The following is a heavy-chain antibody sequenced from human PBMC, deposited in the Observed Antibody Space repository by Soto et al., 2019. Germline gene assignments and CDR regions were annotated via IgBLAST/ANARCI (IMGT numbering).Heavy chain of an antibody. J-gene: IGHJ4*02. CDR3: ATPPTVVVPAAAYFDN. D-gene: IGHD2-2*01. V-gene: IGHV1-24*01. Sequence: ASVKVSCKVSGYTLTELSMHWVRQAPGKGLEWMGGFDPEDGETIYAQKFQGRVTMTEDTSTDTAYMELSSLRSEDTAVYYCATPPTVVVPAAAYFDNWGPGTLVTVSS. CDR2: FDPEDGET. CDR1: GYTLTELS.